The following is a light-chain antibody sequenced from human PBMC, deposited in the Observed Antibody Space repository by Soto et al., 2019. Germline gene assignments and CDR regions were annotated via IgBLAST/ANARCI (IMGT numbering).Light chain of an antibody. CDR2: DVS. J-gene: IGLJ1*01. V-gene: IGLV2-11*01. CDR3: CSYAGNYTGV. CDR1: SSDVGGYNY. Sequence: QSALTQPRSVSGSPGQSVTISCTGTSSDVGGYNYVSWYQQHPGKAPKLMIYDVSKRPSGVPDRFSGSKSGNTASLTISGLQAEDEADYYCCSYAGNYTGVFGTGTKLTVL.